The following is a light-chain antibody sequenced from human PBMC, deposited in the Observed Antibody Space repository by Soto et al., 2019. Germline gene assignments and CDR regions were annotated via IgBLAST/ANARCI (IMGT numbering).Light chain of an antibody. CDR1: QDITDY. CDR3: QQSEALVLS. V-gene: IGKV1-33*01. Sequence: DIQMTQSPSSLSASVGDRVTITCQASQDITDYLHWYQQKPGKAPRLLIYDASNLEKVVPSRFSGSRSGTDFSFTISSLQPEDIATYYCQQSEALVLSFGGGTKVEIK. J-gene: IGKJ4*01. CDR2: DAS.